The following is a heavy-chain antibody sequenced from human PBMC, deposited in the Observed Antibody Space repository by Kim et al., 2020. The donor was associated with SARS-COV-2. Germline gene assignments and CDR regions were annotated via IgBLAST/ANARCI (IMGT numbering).Heavy chain of an antibody. D-gene: IGHD3-10*01. CDR1: GYTFTDYY. J-gene: IGHJ6*02. CDR3: ARIRITMIRGVGGGMDV. Sequence: ASVKVSCKASGYTFTDYYMHWVRQAPGQGLEWMGRINPNTGGTKYAQRFQGRVTMTRNTSLNTAYMELSRLKSDDTAVYYCARIRITMIRGVGGGMDVWG. V-gene: IGHV1-2*06. CDR2: INPNTGGT.